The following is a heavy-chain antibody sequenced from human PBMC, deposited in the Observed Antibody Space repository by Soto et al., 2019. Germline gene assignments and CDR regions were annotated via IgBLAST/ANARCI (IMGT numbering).Heavy chain of an antibody. CDR3: ARDFSYYYGSGSFPTAIQYYFDY. Sequence: PGGSLRLSYAASGFTFSSYGMHWVRQAPGKGLEWVAVIWYDGSNKYYADSVKGRFTISRDNSKNTLYLQMNSLRAEDTAVYYCARDFSYYYGSGSFPTAIQYYFDYWGQGTLVTVSS. CDR2: IWYDGSNK. D-gene: IGHD3-10*01. V-gene: IGHV3-33*01. CDR1: GFTFSSYG. J-gene: IGHJ4*02.